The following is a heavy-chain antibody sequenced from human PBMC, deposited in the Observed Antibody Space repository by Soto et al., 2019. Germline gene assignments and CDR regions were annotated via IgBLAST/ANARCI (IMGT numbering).Heavy chain of an antibody. Sequence: QVQLVQSGAEVKKPGASVKVSCKTSGYTFSNYGIAWVRQAPGQSLEWMGWISVYNYNTNYAQKLQGRVTMTRDVSPGTAYKELRSLISADTAVYYCARGGGYYGSGTCPFDYWGQGTLVTVSS. CDR1: GYTFSNYG. CDR2: ISVYNYNT. V-gene: IGHV1-18*01. J-gene: IGHJ4*02. D-gene: IGHD3-10*01. CDR3: ARGGGYYGSGTCPFDY.